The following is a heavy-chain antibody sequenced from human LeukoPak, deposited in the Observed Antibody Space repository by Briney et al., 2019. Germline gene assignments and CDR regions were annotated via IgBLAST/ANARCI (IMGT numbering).Heavy chain of an antibody. Sequence: GGSLRLSCAASGFTFSNYALHWVRQAPGKGLEWVAVISYDGSNKYYADSVKGRFTISRDNSKNTLYLQMNSLRAEDTAVYYCARDGDGDFWSGYVYWGRGILVTVSS. CDR1: GFTFSNYA. D-gene: IGHD3-3*01. CDR3: ARDGDGDFWSGYVY. CDR2: ISYDGSNK. V-gene: IGHV3-30-3*01. J-gene: IGHJ4*02.